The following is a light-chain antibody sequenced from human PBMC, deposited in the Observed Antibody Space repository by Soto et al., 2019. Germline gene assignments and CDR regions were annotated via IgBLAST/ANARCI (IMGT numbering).Light chain of an antibody. V-gene: IGKV3-20*01. CDR3: QQYGYSLPFA. CDR2: GAS. Sequence: EIVLTQSPGTLSLSPGERATLSCRASQSVPGTYADWHRQKPRQAARLLIHGASTWARCMPDRFSGSGYGTDVTLTVSRLEPKGFAVDLCQQYGYSLPFAFGPGTKVDIK. CDR1: QSVPGTY. J-gene: IGKJ3*01.